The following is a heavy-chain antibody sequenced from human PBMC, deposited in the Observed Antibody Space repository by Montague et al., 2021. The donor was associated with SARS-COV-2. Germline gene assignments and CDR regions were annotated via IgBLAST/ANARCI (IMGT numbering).Heavy chain of an antibody. Sequence: SETLSLTYTVSGGSISSSTYYWGWIRQPPGKGLEWIGSIYYSGSTYYNPSLKSRVTISVDTSKNQFSLKLSSVTAADTAVYYRARLGLLWFGELWNWGQGTLVTVSS. D-gene: IGHD3-10*01. V-gene: IGHV4-39*01. CDR1: GGSISSSTYY. J-gene: IGHJ4*02. CDR2: IYYSGST. CDR3: ARLGLLWFGELWN.